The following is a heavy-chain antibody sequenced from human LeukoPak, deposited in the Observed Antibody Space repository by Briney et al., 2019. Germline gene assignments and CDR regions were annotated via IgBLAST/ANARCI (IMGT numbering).Heavy chain of an antibody. D-gene: IGHD6-13*01. CDR3: AKDGYSSSWYYFDH. CDR2: ISGSGGST. J-gene: IGHJ4*02. Sequence: GGSLRLSCAASGFTFSSYAVSWVCQAPGKGLEWVSAISGSGGSTYYADSVKGRFTISRDNSKNTLYLQMNSLRGEDTAVYYCAKDGYSSSWYYFDHWGQGALVTVSS. V-gene: IGHV3-23*01. CDR1: GFTFSSYA.